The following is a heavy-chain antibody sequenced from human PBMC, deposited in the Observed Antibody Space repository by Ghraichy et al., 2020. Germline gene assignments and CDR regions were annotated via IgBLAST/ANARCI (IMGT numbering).Heavy chain of an antibody. V-gene: IGHV4-59*08. CDR3: ARHVRRDGYPSDFDP. J-gene: IGHJ5*02. CDR1: GVSVSSYY. D-gene: IGHD5-24*01. Sequence: SQTLSLTCTVSGVSVSSYYWSWIRQPPGKGLEWIGFIYYSGSTDHNPSLKTRVTLSVDLAKNLFSLRLSSVTAADTAVYYCARHVRRDGYPSDFDPWGQGTLVTVSS. CDR2: IYYSGST.